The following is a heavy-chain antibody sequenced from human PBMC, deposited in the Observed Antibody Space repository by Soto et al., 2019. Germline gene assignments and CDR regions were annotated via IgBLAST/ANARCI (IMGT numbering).Heavy chain of an antibody. J-gene: IGHJ4*02. CDR2: ISSGSSTI. CDR3: GFHGGD. D-gene: IGHD3-10*01. V-gene: IGHV3-48*01. CDR1: GFTFSSYS. Sequence: GGSLRLSCAASGFTFSSYSMNWVRQAPGKGLEWVSYISSGSSTIYYADSVKGRFTISRDNAKNSLFLQMNSLRAEDTAVYYCGFHGGDWGQGTLVTVSS.